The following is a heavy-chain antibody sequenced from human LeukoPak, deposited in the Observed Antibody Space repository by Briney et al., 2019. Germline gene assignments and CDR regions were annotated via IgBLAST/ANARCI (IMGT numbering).Heavy chain of an antibody. CDR3: AKDQWKDIVVVPAALDY. Sequence: GGSLRLSCAASGFTFSSYAMSWVRQAPWRGLEWVSPISGSGGSTYYADSVKGRFTISRDNSKNTLYLQMNSLRAEDTAVYYCAKDQWKDIVVVPAALDYWGQGTLVTVSS. CDR1: GFTFSSYA. J-gene: IGHJ4*02. D-gene: IGHD2-2*01. V-gene: IGHV3-23*01. CDR2: ISGSGGST.